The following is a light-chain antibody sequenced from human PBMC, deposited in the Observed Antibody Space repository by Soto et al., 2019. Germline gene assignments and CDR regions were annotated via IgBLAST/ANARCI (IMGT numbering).Light chain of an antibody. J-gene: IGKJ4*01. CDR3: QQRSNWPLT. CDR1: QSVNSY. Sequence: EIVLTQSPATLSLSPGERATLSCRVSQSVNSYLAWYQQKPGQAPRLLIYDASNRATGIPARFSGSGSGTDFSLTISSLEPEDLAVYYCQQRSNWPLTFGGGTKVEIK. CDR2: DAS. V-gene: IGKV3-11*01.